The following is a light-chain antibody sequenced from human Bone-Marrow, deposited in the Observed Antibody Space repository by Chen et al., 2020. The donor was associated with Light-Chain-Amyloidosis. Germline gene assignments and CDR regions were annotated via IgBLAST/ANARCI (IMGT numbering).Light chain of an antibody. CDR2: ANN. Sequence: QSVLTQPPSVSGAPGQRVTISCTGSSSNIGAGFVLHWYQRLPGTAPKLLIYANNNRPSGVPSRFSGSKSGTSASLAISGLQAEDAADYYCQSYDNSLSGSRVFGGGTKLTVL. CDR1: SSNIGAGFV. J-gene: IGLJ2*01. V-gene: IGLV1-40*01. CDR3: QSYDNSLSGSRV.